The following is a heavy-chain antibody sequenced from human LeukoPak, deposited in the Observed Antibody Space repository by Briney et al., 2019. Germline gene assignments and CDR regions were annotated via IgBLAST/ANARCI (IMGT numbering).Heavy chain of an antibody. CDR2: INGSGGST. J-gene: IGHJ6*03. Sequence: PGGPLRLSCAASGFTFSSYGMSWVRQAPGKGLEWVSAINGSGGSTYYADSVKGRFTISRDNSKNTLYLQMNSLRAEDTAVYYCAKVVRYYDSSGYYYMDVWGKGTTVTISS. D-gene: IGHD3-22*01. CDR1: GFTFSSYG. V-gene: IGHV3-23*01. CDR3: AKVVRYYDSSGYYYMDV.